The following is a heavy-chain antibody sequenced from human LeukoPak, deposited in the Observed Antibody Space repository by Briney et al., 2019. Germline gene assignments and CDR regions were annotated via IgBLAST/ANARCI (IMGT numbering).Heavy chain of an antibody. CDR3: ASEGTMVRGVIYR. CDR2: INPNSGGT. V-gene: IGHV1-2*02. Sequence: ASVKVSCKTSGYTFTGYYMHWVRQAPGQGLEWMGWINPNSGGTNYAQKFQGRVTMTRDTSISTAYMELSRLRSDDTAVYYCASEGTMVRGVIYRWGQGTLVTVSS. J-gene: IGHJ4*02. D-gene: IGHD3-10*01. CDR1: GYTFTGYY.